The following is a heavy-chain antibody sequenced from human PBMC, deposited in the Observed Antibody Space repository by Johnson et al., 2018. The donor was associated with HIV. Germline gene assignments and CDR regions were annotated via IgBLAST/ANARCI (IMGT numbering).Heavy chain of an antibody. J-gene: IGHJ3*02. CDR1: GFTFSSYA. CDR3: AKDQAGAGRGLFAFDS. CDR2: ASGSGGTT. V-gene: IGHV3-23*04. Sequence: MLLVESGGGLVQPGGSLRLSCAASGFTFSSYAVSWVRQAPGKGLEWVSGASGSGGTTYYADSVKGRFTISRDNARDTLYLQMHRLRAEDTAVYYCAKDQAGAGRGLFAFDSGGHGTMVTGSS. D-gene: IGHD6-19*01.